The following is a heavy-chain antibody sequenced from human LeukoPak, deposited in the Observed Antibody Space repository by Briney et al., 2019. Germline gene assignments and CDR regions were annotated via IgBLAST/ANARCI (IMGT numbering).Heavy chain of an antibody. Sequence: SGGSLRLSCAVSGFTFSDYYMDWVRQAPGKGLEWVGRSRGERHSYTTEYAASVRGRFIVSRDHSKNLMFLQMNSLEAEDTAVYFCARGARVVANTNYFGMDVWGQGTTVTVSS. CDR2: SRGERHSYTT. CDR1: GFTFSDYY. J-gene: IGHJ6*02. V-gene: IGHV3-72*01. D-gene: IGHD3-22*01. CDR3: ARGARVVANTNYFGMDV.